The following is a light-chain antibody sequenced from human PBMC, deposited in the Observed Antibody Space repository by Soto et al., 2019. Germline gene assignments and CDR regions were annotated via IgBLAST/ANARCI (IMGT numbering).Light chain of an antibody. J-gene: IGLJ1*01. V-gene: IGLV2-11*01. CDR2: DVS. Sequence: QSALTQPRSVSGPPGQSVSISCSGTSSDVGTYNYVSWYQQHPGKAPKLMIYDVSKRPSGVPDRFSGSKSGNTAYLTISGLQVEDEAEYFCFSFTTTSTHVFGTGTKVTVL. CDR3: FSFTTTSTHV. CDR1: SSDVGTYNY.